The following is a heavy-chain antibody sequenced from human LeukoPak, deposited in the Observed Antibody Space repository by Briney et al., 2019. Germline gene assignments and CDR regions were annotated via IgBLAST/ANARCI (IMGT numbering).Heavy chain of an antibody. CDR1: GDSITSGSYY. J-gene: IGHJ4*02. V-gene: IGHV4-31*03. Sequence: PSQTLSLTCTVSGDSITSGSYYWAWIRQHPGKGLEWIGYIYYSGSTYYNPSLKSRVTISVDTSKNQFSLKLSSVTAADTAVYYCARMGGTMVRGVILYWGQGTLVTVSS. CDR2: IYYSGST. D-gene: IGHD3-10*01. CDR3: ARMGGTMVRGVILY.